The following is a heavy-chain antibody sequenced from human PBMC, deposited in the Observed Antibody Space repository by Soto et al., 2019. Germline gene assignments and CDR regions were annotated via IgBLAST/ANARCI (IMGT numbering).Heavy chain of an antibody. Sequence: QITLKESGPTLVKPTQTLTLTCTFSGFSLSTSGVGVGWIRQPPGKALEWLALIYWDDDKRYSPSLKSRLTNTKDTSKNQVVLTMTNMDPVDTATYYCAHPHSGYYYVDYWGQGTLVTVSS. J-gene: IGHJ4*02. CDR1: GFSLSTSGVG. CDR2: IYWDDDK. CDR3: AHPHSGYYYVDY. V-gene: IGHV2-5*02. D-gene: IGHD3-22*01.